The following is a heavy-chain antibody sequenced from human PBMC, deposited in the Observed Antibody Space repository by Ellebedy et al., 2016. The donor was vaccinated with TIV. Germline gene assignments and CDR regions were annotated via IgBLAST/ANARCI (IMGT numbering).Heavy chain of an antibody. CDR2: LYDDGNT. J-gene: IGHJ4*02. V-gene: IGHV3-66*01. CDR3: ARRGYCSGGSCASVPFDY. D-gene: IGHD2-15*01. Sequence: PGGSLRLSCAATGFTVSSNYLSWVRQAPGKGLEWVSTLYDDGNTLYADSVRGRFAISRDNSKNTLNLQMNSLRAEDMAVYYCARRGYCSGGSCASVPFDYWGQGTLVTVSS. CDR1: GFTVSSNY.